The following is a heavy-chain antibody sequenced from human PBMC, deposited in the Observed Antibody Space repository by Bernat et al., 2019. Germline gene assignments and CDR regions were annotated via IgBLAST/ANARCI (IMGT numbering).Heavy chain of an antibody. V-gene: IGHV2-70*15. CDR1: GFSLSTSGMF. Sequence: QVTLRESGPALVKPTQTLTLTCTFSGFSLSTSGMFVSWIRQPPGKALEWLARIDCDYANYYSTSLKTSLTIAKDTSKNQVVLTMTNMDPVDTATYYCALLEGGSGGSCYSRYGMDVWGQGTTVTVSS. D-gene: IGHD2-15*01. CDR3: ALLEGGSGGSCYSRYGMDV. J-gene: IGHJ6*02. CDR2: IDCDYAN.